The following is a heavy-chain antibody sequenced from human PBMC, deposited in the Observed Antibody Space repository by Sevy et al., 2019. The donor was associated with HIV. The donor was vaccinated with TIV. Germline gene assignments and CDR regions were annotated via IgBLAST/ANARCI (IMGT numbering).Heavy chain of an antibody. CDR1: GGSISSGGYS. CDR2: IYHSGST. CDR3: ARGTIAAVDP. J-gene: IGHJ5*02. V-gene: IGHV4-30-2*01. D-gene: IGHD6-13*01. Sequence: SETLSLTCAVSGGSISSGGYSWSWIRQPPGKGLEWIGYIYHSGSTCYNPSLKSRVTISVDRSKNQFSLKLSSVTAADTAVYYCARGTIAAVDPWGQGTLVTVSS.